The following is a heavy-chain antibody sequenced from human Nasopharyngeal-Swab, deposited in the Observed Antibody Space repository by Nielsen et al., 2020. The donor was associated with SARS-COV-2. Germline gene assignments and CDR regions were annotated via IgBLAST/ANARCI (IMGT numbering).Heavy chain of an antibody. V-gene: IGHV4-59*01. Sequence: WIRQPPGKRLEWIGYIYYSGSTNYNPSLKSRVTISVDTSKNQFSLKLSSVTAADTAVYYCARDRGIFQYYYGMDVWGQGTTVTVSS. D-gene: IGHD3-10*01. J-gene: IGHJ6*02. CDR2: IYYSGST. CDR3: ARDRGIFQYYYGMDV.